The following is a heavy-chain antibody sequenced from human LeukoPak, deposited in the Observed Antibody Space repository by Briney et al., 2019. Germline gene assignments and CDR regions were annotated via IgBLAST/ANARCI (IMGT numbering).Heavy chain of an antibody. CDR1: GFTFSSYA. J-gene: IGHJ4*02. V-gene: IGHV3-23*01. Sequence: GGPLRLSCAASGFTFSSYAMSWVRQAPGKGLEWVSDISGSGGRTFYADSVKGRFTISRDNSKNTLYLQMNSLRAEDTAVYYCVRQPDSARYGFDFWGQGTLVTVSS. D-gene: IGHD1-26*01. CDR2: ISGSGGRT. CDR3: VRQPDSARYGFDF.